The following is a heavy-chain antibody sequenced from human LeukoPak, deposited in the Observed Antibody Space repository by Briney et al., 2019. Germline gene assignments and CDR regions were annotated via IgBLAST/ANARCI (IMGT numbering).Heavy chain of an antibody. V-gene: IGHV4-59*01. Sequence: PSETLSLTCTVSGGSISRYYWNWIRQSPGKGLEWIGYINYSGSTNYNPSLESRVTISVDTSTTQFSLKLTSVTAADTAVYYCARAPLWFGELLPQEKFDPWGQGILVSVSS. J-gene: IGHJ5*02. CDR2: INYSGST. CDR1: GGSISRYY. D-gene: IGHD3-10*01. CDR3: ARAPLWFGELLPQEKFDP.